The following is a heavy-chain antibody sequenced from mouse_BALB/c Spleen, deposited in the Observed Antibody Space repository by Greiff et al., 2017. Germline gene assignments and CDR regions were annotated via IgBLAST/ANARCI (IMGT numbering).Heavy chain of an antibody. CDR3: ARPYGNYDEGFAY. CDR2: ISSGGSYT. D-gene: IGHD2-1*01. J-gene: IGHJ3*01. CDR1: GFTFRSYA. V-gene: IGHV5-9-4*01. Sequence: VMLVESGGGLVKPGGSLKLSCAASGFTFRSYAMSWVRQSPEKRLEWVAEISSGGSYTYYPDTVTGRFTISRDNAKNTLYLEMSSLRSEDTAMYYCARPYGNYDEGFAYWGQGTLVTVSA.